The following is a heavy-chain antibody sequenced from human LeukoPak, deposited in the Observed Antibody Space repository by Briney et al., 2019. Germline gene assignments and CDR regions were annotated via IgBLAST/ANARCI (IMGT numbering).Heavy chain of an antibody. CDR3: ATPNYDILTGYSY. J-gene: IGHJ4*02. CDR1: GYTFTGYY. D-gene: IGHD3-9*01. Sequence: ASVTVSCTASGYTFTGYYMHWVRQAPGQGLEWMGWINPNSGGTYYAQKFQGRVTMTRDTSISTAYMELSRLRSDDTAVYYCATPNYDILTGYSYWGQGTLVTVSS. V-gene: IGHV1-2*02. CDR2: INPNSGGT.